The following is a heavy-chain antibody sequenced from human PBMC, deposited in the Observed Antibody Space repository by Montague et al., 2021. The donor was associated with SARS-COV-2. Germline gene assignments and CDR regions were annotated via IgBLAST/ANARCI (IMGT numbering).Heavy chain of an antibody. CDR1: GFSLSTSGVG. V-gene: IGHV2-5*02. CDR3: AHRRGLLLSDAFDI. D-gene: IGHD1-26*01. J-gene: IGHJ3*02. CDR2: IYWDDDK. Sequence: PALVKPTQTLTLTCTFSGFSLSTSGVGVGWIRQPPGKALEWLALIYWDDDKRYIPSLKSRLTITKDTSKNQVVLTMTNMDPVDTATYYCAHRRGLLLSDAFDIWGQGTMVTVTS.